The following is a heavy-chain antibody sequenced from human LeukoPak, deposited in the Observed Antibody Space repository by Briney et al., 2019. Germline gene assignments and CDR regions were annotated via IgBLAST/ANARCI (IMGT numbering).Heavy chain of an antibody. CDR1: GFTFDEYA. CDR3: AKGIAVAGTIWFDP. V-gene: IGHV3-23*01. D-gene: IGHD6-19*01. J-gene: IGHJ5*02. CDR2: ISGSGGST. Sequence: PGESLKISCAASGFTFDEYAMSWVRQAPGKGLEWVSAISGSGGSTYYADSVKGRFTISRDNSKNTLYLQMNSLRAEDTAVYYCAKGIAVAGTIWFDPWGQGTLVTVSS.